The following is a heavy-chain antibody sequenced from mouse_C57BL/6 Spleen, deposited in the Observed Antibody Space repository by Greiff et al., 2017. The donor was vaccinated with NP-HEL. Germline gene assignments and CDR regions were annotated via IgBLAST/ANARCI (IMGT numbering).Heavy chain of an antibody. V-gene: IGHV1-18*01. Sequence: VQLQQSGPGLVQPGASVKIPCKASGYTFTDYYMDWVQQSHGKSLEWIGDINPNSGGTFYHQKFKGQVTLTVDKSSSTAYLELRRLTTEDTAVYDWARRGYGSSYYFDDWGKGTTLTVSS. J-gene: IGHJ2*01. CDR3: ARRGYGSSYYFDD. D-gene: IGHD1-1*01. CDR2: INPNSGGT. CDR1: GYTFTDYY.